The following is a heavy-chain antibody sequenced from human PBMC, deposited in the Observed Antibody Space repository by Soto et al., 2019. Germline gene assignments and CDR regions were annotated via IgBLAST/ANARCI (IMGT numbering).Heavy chain of an antibody. CDR1: GFTFSNYS. V-gene: IGHV3-48*02. D-gene: IGHD3-3*01. CDR2: ISSSSSTI. CDR3: AREGVFWSGYPFDY. J-gene: IGHJ4*02. Sequence: EVQLVESGGGLVQPGGSLRLSCAASGFTFSNYSMNWVRQAPGKGLEWVSYISSSSSTIYYADSVKGRSTISRDNAKNSLYLQMNSLRDEDTAVYYCAREGVFWSGYPFDYWGQGTLVTVSS.